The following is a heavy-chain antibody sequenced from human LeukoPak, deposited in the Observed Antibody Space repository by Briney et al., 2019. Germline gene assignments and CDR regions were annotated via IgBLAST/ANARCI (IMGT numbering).Heavy chain of an antibody. CDR1: GFTFSSYA. J-gene: IGHJ3*02. CDR3: ARFGYDILTGYYDAFDI. Sequence: GGSLRLSCAASGFTFSSYAMSWVRQAPGKGLEWVSVISGSGGSTYYADSVKGRFTISRDNSKNTPYLQMNSLRAEDTAVYYCARFGYDILTGYYDAFDIWGQGTMVTVSS. V-gene: IGHV3-23*01. CDR2: ISGSGGST. D-gene: IGHD3-9*01.